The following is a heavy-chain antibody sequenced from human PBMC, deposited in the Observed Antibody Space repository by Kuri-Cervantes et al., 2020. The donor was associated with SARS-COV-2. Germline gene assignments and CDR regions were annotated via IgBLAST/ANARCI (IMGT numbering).Heavy chain of an antibody. V-gene: IGHV4-34*01. CDR3: ARGEWELSRRGNYIWFDP. Sequence: SQTLPLPCAVYGGSFSGYYWSWIRQPPGKGLEWIGEINHSGSTNYNPSLKSRVTISVDTSKNQFSLKLSSVTAADTAVYYCARGEWELSRRGNYIWFDPWGQGTLVTVSS. J-gene: IGHJ5*02. D-gene: IGHD1-26*01. CDR1: GGSFSGYY. CDR2: INHSGST.